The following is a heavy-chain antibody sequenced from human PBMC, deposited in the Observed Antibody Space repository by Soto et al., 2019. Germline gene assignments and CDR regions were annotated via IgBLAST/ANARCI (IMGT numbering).Heavy chain of an antibody. Sequence: EVQLLESGGGLVQPGGSLSLSCAASGFTFSNYAMSWVRQAPGKGLAWVSTISGSADRTNFADSVRGRFTISRDNPRNTLSLQMNSLRVEDTAVYYCARDPGGSYDYWGQGTLVTVSS. D-gene: IGHD1-26*01. CDR3: ARDPGGSYDY. CDR1: GFTFSNYA. J-gene: IGHJ4*02. CDR2: ISGSADRT. V-gene: IGHV3-23*01.